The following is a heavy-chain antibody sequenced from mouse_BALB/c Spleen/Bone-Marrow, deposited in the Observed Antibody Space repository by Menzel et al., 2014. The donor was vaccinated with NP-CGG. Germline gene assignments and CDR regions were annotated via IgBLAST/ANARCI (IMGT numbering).Heavy chain of an antibody. J-gene: IGHJ2*01. Sequence: QVQLKQSGAELVKPGASVKMSCKASGYIFISYNMHWVKQTPGQGLEWLGIIYPGNGDTSYNQKFKGKASLTADKSSSTAYMQLSSLTSEDSAVYYCARSNWDGGNYFDYWGQGTTLTVSS. CDR2: IYPGNGDT. V-gene: IGHV1-12*01. CDR1: GYIFISYN. CDR3: ARSNWDGGNYFDY. D-gene: IGHD4-1*02.